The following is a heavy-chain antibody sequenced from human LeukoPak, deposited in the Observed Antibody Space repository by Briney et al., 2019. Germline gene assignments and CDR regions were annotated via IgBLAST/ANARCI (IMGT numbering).Heavy chain of an antibody. J-gene: IGHJ4*02. D-gene: IGHD4-23*01. CDR3: ARGMNPPVIGGTGFDY. CDR2: IYYSGST. V-gene: IGHV4-61*01. CDR1: GGSISSSSYY. Sequence: SETLSLTCTVSGGSISSSSYYWSWIRQPPGKGLEWIGYIYYSGSTNYNPSLKSRVTISVNTSKNQFSLKLSSVTAADTAVYYCARGMNPPVIGGTGFDYWGQGTLVTVSS.